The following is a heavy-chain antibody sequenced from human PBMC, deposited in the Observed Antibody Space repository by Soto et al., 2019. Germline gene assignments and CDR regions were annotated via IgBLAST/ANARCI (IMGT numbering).Heavy chain of an antibody. V-gene: IGHV3-23*01. D-gene: IGHD3-3*01. CDR3: AKDRDGDDLFDY. J-gene: IGHJ4*02. CDR1: GFTFSSYA. Sequence: EVQLLDSGGGLVQPGGSLRLSCAAYGFTFSSYAMSWVRQAPGKGLEWVSAISGSGGSTYYADSVKGRFTISRDNSKNTLYLQMNSLRAEDTAVYYCAKDRDGDDLFDYWGQGTLVTVSS. CDR2: ISGSGGST.